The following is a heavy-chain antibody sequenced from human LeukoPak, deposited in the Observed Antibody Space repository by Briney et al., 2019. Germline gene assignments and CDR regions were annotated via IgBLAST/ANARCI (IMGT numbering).Heavy chain of an antibody. D-gene: IGHD3-22*01. CDR3: ARAGFGYYDVDC. J-gene: IGHJ4*02. Sequence: GGSLRLSCAASGFTFSSLWMSWVRQAPGRGPEWVANINQDGGTTYYVASVKGRFTISRDNAKNSLSLQMSSLRAEDTAVYYCARAGFGYYDVDCWGQGTLVTVSS. CDR2: INQDGGTT. V-gene: IGHV3-7*01. CDR1: GFTFSSLW.